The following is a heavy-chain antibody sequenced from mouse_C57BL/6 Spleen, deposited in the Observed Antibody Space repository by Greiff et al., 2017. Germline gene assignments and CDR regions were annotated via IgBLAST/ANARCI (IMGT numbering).Heavy chain of an antibody. Sequence: VQRVESGAELVRPGASVTLSCKASGYTFTDYEMHWVKQTPVHGLEWIGAIDPETGGTAYNPKFKGKAILTADKSSSTAYMDLRSLTSEDSAVYYCTRSLGSGHPDYAMDYWGQGTSVTVSS. CDR3: TRSLGSGHPDYAMDY. CDR1: GYTFTDYE. V-gene: IGHV1-15*01. J-gene: IGHJ4*01. D-gene: IGHD1-1*01. CDR2: IDPETGGT.